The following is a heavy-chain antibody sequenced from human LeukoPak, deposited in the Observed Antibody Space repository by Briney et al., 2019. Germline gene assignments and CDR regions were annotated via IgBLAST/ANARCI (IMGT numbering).Heavy chain of an antibody. CDR3: ARYKLGWFDP. D-gene: IGHD1-1*01. J-gene: IGHJ5*02. CDR2: ISASGST. CDR1: GGSISGVSYF. Sequence: SETLSLTCTVSGGSISGVSYFWSWIRQPAGKGLEWIGRISASGSTNFNPSLKSRVTMSVDTSENHFSLKLSSVTAADTAVYYCARYKLGWFDPWGQGTLVTVSS. V-gene: IGHV4-61*02.